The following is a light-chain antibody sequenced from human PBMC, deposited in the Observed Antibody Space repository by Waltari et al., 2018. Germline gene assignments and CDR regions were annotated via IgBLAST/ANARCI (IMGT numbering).Light chain of an antibody. Sequence: SSELTQDPAVSVALGQTVSITCQGYSLRRYYASWYQQRPGQAPILILYGQDNRPSGIPDRFSGSTSGNTASLTITGAQAEDEADYYCLSRDTTSTRVFGGGTRLTV. CDR1: SLRRYY. V-gene: IGLV3-19*01. J-gene: IGLJ3*02. CDR2: GQD. CDR3: LSRDTTSTRV.